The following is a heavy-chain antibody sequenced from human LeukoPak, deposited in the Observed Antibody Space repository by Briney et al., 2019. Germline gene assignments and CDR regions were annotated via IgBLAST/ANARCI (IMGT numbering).Heavy chain of an antibody. Sequence: KPSETLSLTCTVSGGSISSYYWSWIRQPPGKGLEWIGYIYYSGSTNYNPSLKSRVTISVDTSKNQFSLKLSSVTAADTAVYYCARSVAGRLEYFQYWGQGTLVTVSS. D-gene: IGHD6-19*01. CDR2: IYYSGST. V-gene: IGHV4-59*08. CDR3: ARSVAGRLEYFQY. CDR1: GGSISSYY. J-gene: IGHJ1*01.